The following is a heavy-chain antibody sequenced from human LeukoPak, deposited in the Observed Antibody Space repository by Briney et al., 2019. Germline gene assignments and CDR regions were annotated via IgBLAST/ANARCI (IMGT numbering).Heavy chain of an antibody. D-gene: IGHD3-22*01. CDR1: GGTFSSYA. CDR3: ARSPITMIVVVDYYFDY. V-gene: IGHV1-69*05. J-gene: IGHJ4*02. Sequence: SVKVSCKASGGTFSSYAISWVRQAPGQGLEWMGGIIPIFGTANYAQKFQGRVTITTDESTSTAYMELSSLRSEDTAVYYCARSPITMIVVVDYYFDYWGQGTLVTVSS. CDR2: IIPIFGTA.